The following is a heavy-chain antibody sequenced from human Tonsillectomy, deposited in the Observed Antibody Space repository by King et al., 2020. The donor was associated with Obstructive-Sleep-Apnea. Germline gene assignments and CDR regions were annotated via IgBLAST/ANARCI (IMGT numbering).Heavy chain of an antibody. V-gene: IGHV5-51*01. CDR1: GYSFPNYW. CDR3: ARLDGSYGVPIDI. D-gene: IGHD1-26*01. J-gene: IGHJ3*02. CDR2: IYPGDSDT. Sequence: VQLVESGAEVKKPGECLKISCQGSGYSFPNYWIGWVRQMPGKGPEWMGIIYPGDSDTRYSPSFQGQVTISTDKSISTAYLQWSSLRASDTAMYYCARLDGSYGVPIDIWGQGTMVTVSS.